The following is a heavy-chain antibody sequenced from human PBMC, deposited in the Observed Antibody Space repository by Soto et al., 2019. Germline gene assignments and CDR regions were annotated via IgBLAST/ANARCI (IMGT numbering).Heavy chain of an antibody. CDR2: IFHSGST. CDR3: ARGISGWPYYYGMDV. D-gene: IGHD6-19*01. Sequence: QVQLQESGPGLVKPSGTLSLTCAVSGGSISSSNWWSWVRQPPGKGLEWIGEIFHSGSTNYNPSLKRQATTSLDKSKNQFSLKLSSVTAADTAVYYCARGISGWPYYYGMDVWGQGTTVTVSS. J-gene: IGHJ6*02. V-gene: IGHV4-4*02. CDR1: GGSISSSNW.